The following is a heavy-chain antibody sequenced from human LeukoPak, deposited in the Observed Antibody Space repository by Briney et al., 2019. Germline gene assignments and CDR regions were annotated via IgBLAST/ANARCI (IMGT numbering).Heavy chain of an antibody. Sequence: PSETLSLTCTGSGVSISRYYWSWIRQPPGKGLEWIGYIYYSGSTNYNPSLKSRVTISVDTSKNQFSLKLSSVTAADTAVYYCARDYYYDSSGYYYGRAFDIWGQGTMVTVSS. CDR1: GVSISRYY. CDR3: ARDYYYDSSGYYYGRAFDI. CDR2: IYYSGST. D-gene: IGHD3-22*01. J-gene: IGHJ3*02. V-gene: IGHV4-59*01.